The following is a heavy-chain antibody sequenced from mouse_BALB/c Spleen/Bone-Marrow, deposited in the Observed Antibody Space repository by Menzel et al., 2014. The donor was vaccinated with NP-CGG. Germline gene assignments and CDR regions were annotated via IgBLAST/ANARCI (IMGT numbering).Heavy chain of an antibody. CDR1: GYTFTDYE. J-gene: IGHJ4*01. V-gene: IGHV1-15*01. D-gene: IGHD4-1*01. CDR2: LDPETGGT. Sequence: VQLQQSGAELVRPGASVTLSCKASGYTFTDYEMHWVKQTPVHGLEWIGTLDPETGGTAYNQKFKDMATLTADKSSTTAYMELRSLTSEDSAVYYGANWGYYAMDYWGQGISVTVSS. CDR3: ANWGYYAMDY.